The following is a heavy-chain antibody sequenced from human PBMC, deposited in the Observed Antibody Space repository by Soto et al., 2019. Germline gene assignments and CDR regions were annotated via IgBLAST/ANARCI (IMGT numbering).Heavy chain of an antibody. CDR1: GVTLSNVW. D-gene: IGHD1-26*01. CDR3: SHGYYQYFES. J-gene: IGHJ4*02. CDR2: IKSKTDGGTT. V-gene: IGHV3-15*07. Sequence: GGSLRLSCAVSGVTLSNVWMNWVRQAPGKGPEWVGRIKSKTDGGTTDYAAPVKGRFTISRDDSENTLYLQMNSLKIEDTAVYYCSHGYYQYFESWGQGTLVTVS.